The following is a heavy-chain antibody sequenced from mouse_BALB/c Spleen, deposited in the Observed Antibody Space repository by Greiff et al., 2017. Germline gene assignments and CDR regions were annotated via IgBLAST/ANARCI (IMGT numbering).Heavy chain of an antibody. J-gene: IGHJ3*01. CDR3: ARWDYGSTFAY. D-gene: IGHD1-1*01. CDR2: ISSGSSTI. Sequence: EVQRVESGGGLVQPGGSRKLSCAASGFTFSSFGMHWVRQAPEKGLEWVAYISSGSSTIYYADTVKGRFTISRDNPKNTLFLQMTSLRSEDTAMYYCARWDYGSTFAYWGQGTLVTVSA. V-gene: IGHV5-17*02. CDR1: GFTFSSFG.